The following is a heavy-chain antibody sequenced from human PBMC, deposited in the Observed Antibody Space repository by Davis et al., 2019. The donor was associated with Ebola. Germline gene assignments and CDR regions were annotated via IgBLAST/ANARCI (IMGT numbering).Heavy chain of an antibody. V-gene: IGHV3-21*04. Sequence: PGGSLRLSCAASGFPFTTYTLNWVRQAPGKGLECVSSVSSYSDYIYYADSVKGRFTASRDNAKNSLYLQMNSLRAEDTAVYYCARSGLSFGVVKYHYGMDVWGKGTTVTVSS. CDR3: ARSGLSFGVVKYHYGMDV. CDR2: VSSYSDYI. CDR1: GFPFTTYT. D-gene: IGHD3-3*01. J-gene: IGHJ6*04.